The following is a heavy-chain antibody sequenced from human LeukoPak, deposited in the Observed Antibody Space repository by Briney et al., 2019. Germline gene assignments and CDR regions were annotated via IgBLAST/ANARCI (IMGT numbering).Heavy chain of an antibody. J-gene: IGHJ6*02. V-gene: IGHV4-34*01. D-gene: IGHD5-18*01. CDR1: GGSFSGYY. CDR3: ARGGYSYGYYYYGMDV. Sequence: SETLSLTCAVYGGSFSGYYWSWIRQPPGKGLEWVGEINHSGSTNYNPSLKSRVTISVDTSKNQFSLKLSSVTGADTAVYYCARGGYSYGYYYYGMDVGGQGTTVTVSS. CDR2: INHSGST.